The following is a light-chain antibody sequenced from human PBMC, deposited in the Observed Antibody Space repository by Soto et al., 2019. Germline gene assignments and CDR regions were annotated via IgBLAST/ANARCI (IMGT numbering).Light chain of an antibody. Sequence: EVVMKQSPAGLSVSPGERVTLSYRSSQSVADNLAWFQQKPGQGPRLLIYGASTRATGIPARFSGGGSGTDFTLTISRLEPEDFAVYYCQQCGSSPWTFGQGTKVDNK. CDR1: QSVADN. CDR3: QQCGSSPWT. J-gene: IGKJ1*01. V-gene: IGKV3-20*01. CDR2: GAS.